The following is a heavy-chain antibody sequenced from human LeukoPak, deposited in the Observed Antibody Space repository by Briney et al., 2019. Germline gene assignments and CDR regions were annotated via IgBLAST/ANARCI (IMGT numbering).Heavy chain of an antibody. J-gene: IGHJ4*02. D-gene: IGHD7-27*01. CDR1: GASISSNNW. CDR3: ARPSRQLGIRD. Sequence: SGTLSLTCAVSGASISSNNWWWSWVRQPPGKGLEWIGEIYHSGSTNYNPSLKSRVTMSVDKSKNQFSLKLSSVTAADTAVYYCARPSRQLGIRDWGQGTLVTVSS. CDR2: IYHSGST. V-gene: IGHV4-4*02.